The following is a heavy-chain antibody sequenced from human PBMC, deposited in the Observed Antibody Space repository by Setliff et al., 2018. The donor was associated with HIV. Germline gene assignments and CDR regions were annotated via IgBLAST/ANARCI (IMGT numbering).Heavy chain of an antibody. CDR1: GYSFNNYD. V-gene: IGHV1-8*02. Sequence: ASVKVSCKASGYSFNNYDVNWVRQATGQGLEWVGLVNPISGRTVYAQNFQGRLTVTRDTSTRTVYMELSSLRSEDTAVYYCARVHMSSGWYIDYWGQGTRVTVSS. CDR2: VNPISGRT. CDR3: ARVHMSSGWYIDY. D-gene: IGHD6-19*01. J-gene: IGHJ4*02.